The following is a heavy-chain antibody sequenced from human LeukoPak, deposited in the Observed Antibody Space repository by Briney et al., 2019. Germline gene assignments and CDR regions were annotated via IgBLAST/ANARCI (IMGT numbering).Heavy chain of an antibody. D-gene: IGHD5-18*01. Sequence: GGSLRLSCAASGFTFSSYSMNWVRQAPGKGLEWVSSISSSSSYIYYADSVKGRFIISRDNAKNSLYLQMNSLRAEDTAVYYCARGSGYSYGFRGGEKEYYFDYWGQGTLVTVSS. CDR2: ISSSSSYI. CDR1: GFTFSSYS. V-gene: IGHV3-21*01. J-gene: IGHJ4*02. CDR3: ARGSGYSYGFRGGEKEYYFDY.